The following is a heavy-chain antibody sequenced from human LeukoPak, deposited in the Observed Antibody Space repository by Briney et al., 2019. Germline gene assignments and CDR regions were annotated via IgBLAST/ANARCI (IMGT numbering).Heavy chain of an antibody. Sequence: PSQTPSLTCAVSGGSISSGGYSWSWIRQPPGKGLEWIGYIYHSGSTYYNPSLKSRVTISVDRSKNQFSLKLSSVTAADTAVYYCASLRWYGFDYWGQGTLVTVSS. CDR1: GGSISSGGYS. V-gene: IGHV4-30-2*01. J-gene: IGHJ4*02. D-gene: IGHD4-23*01. CDR3: ASLRWYGFDY. CDR2: IYHSGST.